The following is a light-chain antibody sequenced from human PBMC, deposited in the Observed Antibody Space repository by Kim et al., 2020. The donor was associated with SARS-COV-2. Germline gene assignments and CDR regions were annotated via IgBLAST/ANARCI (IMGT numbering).Light chain of an antibody. J-gene: IGKJ1*01. CDR2: WAS. Sequence: RATINCKSSQSVLYSSDNKNYLAWYQQKSGQPPKLLIYWASTRESGVPDRFSGSGSGTDFTLTISSLQAEDVAVYYCQQYYTTRTFGQGTKVDIK. V-gene: IGKV4-1*01. CDR1: QSVLYSSDNKNY. CDR3: QQYYTTRT.